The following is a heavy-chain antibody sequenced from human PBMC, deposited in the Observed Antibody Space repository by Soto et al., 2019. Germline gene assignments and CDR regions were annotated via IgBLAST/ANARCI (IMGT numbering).Heavy chain of an antibody. J-gene: IGHJ6*04. CDR2: ISYDGSNK. CDR1: GFTFSSYA. Sequence: LRLSCAASGFTFSSYAMHWVRQAPGKGLEWVAVISYDGSNKYYADSVKSRFTISRDNSKNTLYLQMNSLRAEDTAVYYCARVLYYYYYGMDVWGRGTTVTVSS. V-gene: IGHV3-30-3*01. CDR3: ARVLYYYYYGMDV. D-gene: IGHD2-15*01.